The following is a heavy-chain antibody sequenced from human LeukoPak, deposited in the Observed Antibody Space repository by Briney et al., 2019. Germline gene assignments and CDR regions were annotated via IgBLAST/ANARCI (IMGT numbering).Heavy chain of an antibody. CDR1: GFTFSSNW. J-gene: IGHJ4*02. CDR3: AMQWLSPFDS. CDR2: INSDGSNR. Sequence: PGGSLRLSCAASGFTFSSNWMHWVRQAPGKGLVWVARINSDGSNRNYADSVKGRFTISRDNAKSTLYLLMNSLRAEDTAVYYCAMQWLSPFDSWGQGTLVTVSS. V-gene: IGHV3-74*01. D-gene: IGHD6-19*01.